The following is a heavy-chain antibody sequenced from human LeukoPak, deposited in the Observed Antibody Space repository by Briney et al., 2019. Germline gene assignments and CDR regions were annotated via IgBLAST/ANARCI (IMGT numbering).Heavy chain of an antibody. D-gene: IGHD6-6*01. V-gene: IGHV3-7*01. CDR3: ARDVSDENGSSSRIHLDS. CDR1: GFIFRNNW. CDR2: IKQDGSEK. Sequence: PGGSLRLSCAASGFIFRNNWMTWVRQAPGKGLEWVANIKQDGSEKYYVDSVKGRFTISRDNAKNSLFLQMNGLRAEDSAVYYCARDVSDENGSSSRIHLDSWGQGTLVSVSS. J-gene: IGHJ4*02.